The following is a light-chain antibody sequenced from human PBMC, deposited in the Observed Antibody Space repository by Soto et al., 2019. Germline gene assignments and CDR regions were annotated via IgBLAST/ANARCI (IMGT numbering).Light chain of an antibody. CDR2: EVS. J-gene: IGLJ3*02. CDR1: SSDVGGYNY. V-gene: IGLV2-14*01. Sequence: QSALTQPASVSGSPRQSITISCTGTSSDVGGYNYVSWYQQHPGKAPKLMIYEVSNRPSGVSHRFSGSKSGNKASLTISGLQAEDEADDYCRSYTSSSPHWVFGGGTKRTVL. CDR3: RSYTSSSPHWV.